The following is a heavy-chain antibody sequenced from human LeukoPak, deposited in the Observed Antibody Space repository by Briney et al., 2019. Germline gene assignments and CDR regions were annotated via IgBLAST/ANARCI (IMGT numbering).Heavy chain of an antibody. CDR2: INSDGSST. CDR3: ARVYSRGWYFSLGAPPDY. CDR1: GFTFSSYW. V-gene: IGHV3-74*01. D-gene: IGHD6-19*01. Sequence: GGSLRLSCAASGFTFSSYWMHWVRQAPGKGLVWVSRINSDGSSTSYADSVKGRFTISRDNAKNTLYLQMNSLRAEDTAVYYCARVYSRGWYFSLGAPPDYWGQGTLVTVSS. J-gene: IGHJ4*02.